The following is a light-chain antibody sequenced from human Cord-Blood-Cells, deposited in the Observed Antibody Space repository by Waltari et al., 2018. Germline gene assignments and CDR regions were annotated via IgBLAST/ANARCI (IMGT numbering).Light chain of an antibody. CDR3: CSYAGSSSLYV. Sequence: QSALTQPASVSGSPGQSITISCTGTSSDVGSYNLVPWYQQHPGKAPKRMIYEGSKRPSGVSNRFAGSKSGNTASLTISGLQAEDEADYYCCSYAGSSSLYVFGTGTKVTVL. V-gene: IGLV2-23*01. CDR2: EGS. J-gene: IGLJ1*01. CDR1: SSDVGSYNL.